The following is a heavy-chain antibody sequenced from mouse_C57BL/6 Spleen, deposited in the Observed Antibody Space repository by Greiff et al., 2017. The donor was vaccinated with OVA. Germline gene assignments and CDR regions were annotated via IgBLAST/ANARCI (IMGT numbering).Heavy chain of an antibody. V-gene: IGHV1-15*01. CDR2: IDPETGGT. Sequence: VKLQESGAELVRPGASVTLSCKASGYTFTDYEMHWVKQTPVHGLEWIGAIDPETGGTAYNQQFKGKAILTADKSSSTAYMELRSLTSEDSAVYYWTRCDYSPEGYAMDYWGQGTSVTVSS. CDR1: GYTFTDYE. CDR3: TRCDYSPEGYAMDY. J-gene: IGHJ4*01. D-gene: IGHD2-12*01.